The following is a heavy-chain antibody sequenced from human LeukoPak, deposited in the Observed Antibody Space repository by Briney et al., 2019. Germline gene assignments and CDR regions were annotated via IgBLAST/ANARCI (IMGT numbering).Heavy chain of an antibody. CDR3: ARVTLRYFDWLPPDAFDI. J-gene: IGHJ3*02. D-gene: IGHD3-9*01. CDR2: IYCSGST. Sequence: SETLSLTCSVSGGSISSYYWSWIRQPPGKGLEWIGYIYCSGSTNYNPSLKSRVTISVDTSKNQFSLKLSSVTAADTAVYYCARVTLRYFDWLPPDAFDIWGQGTMVTVSS. CDR1: GGSISSYY. V-gene: IGHV4-59*12.